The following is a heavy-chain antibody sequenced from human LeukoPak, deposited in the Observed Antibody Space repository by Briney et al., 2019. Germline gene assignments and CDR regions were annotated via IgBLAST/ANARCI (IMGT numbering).Heavy chain of an antibody. J-gene: IGHJ5*02. CDR3: ARIRGAAPSCWFDP. CDR2: ISTYNGNT. D-gene: IGHD6-6*01. V-gene: IGHV1-18*01. Sequence: GASVKVSCKASGYTFSSYGISWVRQATGQGLEWMGWISTYNGNTIYAQKFPGRVTMTTDTSTSTAYMEVRSLRSDDTAVYYCARIRGAAPSCWFDPWGQGTLVTVSS. CDR1: GYTFSSYG.